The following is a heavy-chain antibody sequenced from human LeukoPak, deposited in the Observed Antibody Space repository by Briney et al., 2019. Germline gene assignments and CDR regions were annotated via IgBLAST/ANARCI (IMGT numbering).Heavy chain of an antibody. CDR2: INPNSGAT. D-gene: IGHD6-13*01. CDR3: ARVGLQQLVFDY. V-gene: IGHV1-2*02. Sequence: ASVKVSCKASGYTFTSYYMHWARQAPGQGLEWMGWINPNSGATNYAQKFQGRVTMTRDTSISTAYMELSRLRSDDTAVYYCARVGLQQLVFDYWGQGTLVTVSS. CDR1: GYTFTSYY. J-gene: IGHJ4*02.